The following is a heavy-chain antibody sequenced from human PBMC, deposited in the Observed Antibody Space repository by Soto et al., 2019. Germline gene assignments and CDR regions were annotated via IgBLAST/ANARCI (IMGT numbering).Heavy chain of an antibody. CDR3: ARGRTTIIAAAGWFDP. D-gene: IGHD6-13*01. Sequence: ASVKVSCKVSGYTLTELSMHWVRQAPGKGLEWMGGFDPEDGETIYAQKFQGRVTMTEDTSTDTAYMELSSLRSEDTAVYYCARGRTTIIAAAGWFDPWGQGTLVTVSS. V-gene: IGHV1-24*01. J-gene: IGHJ5*02. CDR2: FDPEDGET. CDR1: GYTLTELS.